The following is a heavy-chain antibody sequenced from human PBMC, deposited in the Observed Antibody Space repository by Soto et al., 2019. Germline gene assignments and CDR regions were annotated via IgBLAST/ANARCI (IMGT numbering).Heavy chain of an antibody. CDR2: IYSDGST. V-gene: IGHV3-66*01. CDR1: GFTVSNNY. D-gene: IGHD3-22*01. J-gene: IGHJ4*02. CDR3: ARDPTDSRTSDY. Sequence: GGSLRLSCAASGFTVSNNYLSWVRQAPGKGLEWVSVIYSDGSTYYADSVEGRFTISRDNFKNMVYLQMISLRAEDTAVYYCARDPTDSRTSDYWGQGTLVTVSS.